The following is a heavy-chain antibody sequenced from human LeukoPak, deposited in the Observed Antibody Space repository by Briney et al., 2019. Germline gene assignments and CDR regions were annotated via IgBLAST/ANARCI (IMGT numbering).Heavy chain of an antibody. CDR2: ISYDGSNK. CDR3: VRDHDSSSYPGNYYFDY. Sequence: PGRSLRLPCAASGFTFSSYAMHWVRQVPGKGLEWVAVISYDGSNKYYADSVKGRFTISRDNSKNTLYLQMNSLRPEDTAIYYCVRDHDSSSYPGNYYFDYWSQGTLVTVSS. CDR1: GFTFSSYA. D-gene: IGHD3-22*01. V-gene: IGHV3-30-3*01. J-gene: IGHJ4*02.